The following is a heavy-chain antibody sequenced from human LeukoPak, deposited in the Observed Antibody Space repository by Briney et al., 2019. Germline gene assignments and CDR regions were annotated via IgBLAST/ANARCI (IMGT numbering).Heavy chain of an antibody. V-gene: IGHV3-30-3*01. D-gene: IGHD2-2*01. CDR3: ASIVVVPANAFDI. CDR1: GFTFSSYA. J-gene: IGHJ3*02. CDR2: ISYDGSNK. Sequence: GGSLRLSCAASGFTFSSYAMHWVRQAPGKGLEWAAVISYDGSNKYYADSVKGRFTISRDNSKNTLYLQMNGLRAEDTAVYYCASIVVVPANAFDIWGQGTMVTVSS.